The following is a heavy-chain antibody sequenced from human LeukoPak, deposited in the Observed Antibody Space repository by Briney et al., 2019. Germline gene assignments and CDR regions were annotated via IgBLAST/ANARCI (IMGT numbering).Heavy chain of an antibody. D-gene: IGHD6-19*01. V-gene: IGHV3-53*01. CDR3: AREGYTNGWYRN. J-gene: IGHJ4*02. CDR1: RFIFSSNY. CDR2: IFSSGST. Sequence: GGSLRLSCAASRFIFSSNYMSWVRQAPGKGLEWVSVIFSSGSTYYADSVKGRFTISRDNSKNTLYLQMNSLRAEDTAVYFCAREGYTNGWYRNWGQGTLVTVSS.